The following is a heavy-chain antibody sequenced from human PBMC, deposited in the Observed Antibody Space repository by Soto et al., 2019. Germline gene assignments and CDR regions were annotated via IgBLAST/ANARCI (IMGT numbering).Heavy chain of an antibody. CDR1: GFTVSSNY. CDR3: ARESPPVSSSSGPLDAFDI. V-gene: IGHV3-53*04. CDR2: IYSGGST. J-gene: IGHJ3*02. D-gene: IGHD6-6*01. Sequence: EVQLVESGGGLVQPGGSLRLSCAASGFTVSSNYMSWVRQAPGKGLEWVSVIYSGGSTYYADSVKGRFTISRHNSKNTLYLQMNSLRAEDTAVYYCARESPPVSSSSGPLDAFDIWGQGTMVTVSS.